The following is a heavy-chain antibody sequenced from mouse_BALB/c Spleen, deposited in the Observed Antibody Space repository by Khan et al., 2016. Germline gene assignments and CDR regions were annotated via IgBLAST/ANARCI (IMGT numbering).Heavy chain of an antibody. CDR3: ARSWVLAVFGNYRFAF. Sequence: QVQLQQPGAELVKPGTSVKMSCKASGYTFTSYWMQWVKQRPGQGREGIGEIYPGSDSTKYNEKFKSKDTLTVDTYYSTAYMQLSSLPSEDSAVYYCARSWVLAVFGNYRFAFWGQLPLVTVSA. CDR1: GYTFTSYW. V-gene: IGHV1-55*01. D-gene: IGHD2-1*01. J-gene: IGHJ3*01. CDR2: IYPGSDST.